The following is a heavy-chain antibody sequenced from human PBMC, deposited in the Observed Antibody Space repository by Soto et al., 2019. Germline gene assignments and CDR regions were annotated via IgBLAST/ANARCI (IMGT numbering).Heavy chain of an antibody. D-gene: IGHD1-7*01. CDR1: GGSISSGGYY. Sequence: SETLSLTCTVSGGSISSGGYYWSWIRQHPGKGLEWIGYIYYSGSTYYNPSLKSRVTISVDTSKSQFSLKLSSVTAADTAVYYCARDFSGTPGPYYYYYGMDVWGQGTTVTVSS. J-gene: IGHJ6*02. CDR2: IYYSGST. CDR3: ARDFSGTPGPYYYYYGMDV. V-gene: IGHV4-31*03.